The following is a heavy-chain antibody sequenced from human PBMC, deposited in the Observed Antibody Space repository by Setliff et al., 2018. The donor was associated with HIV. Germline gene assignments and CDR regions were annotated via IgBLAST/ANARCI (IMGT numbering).Heavy chain of an antibody. J-gene: IGHJ4*02. CDR2: ISGRDGRT. D-gene: IGHD6-25*01. V-gene: IGHV3-23*01. CDR3: VRAAAGLDV. Sequence: PGGSLRLSCAAFGFTFSSYGMSWVRQAPGKGLEWVSTISGRDGRTYYADSVKGRFTISRDSSKNTLYLQMNSLRAEDTAVYYCVRAAAGLDVWSQGIRVTVSS. CDR1: GFTFSSYG.